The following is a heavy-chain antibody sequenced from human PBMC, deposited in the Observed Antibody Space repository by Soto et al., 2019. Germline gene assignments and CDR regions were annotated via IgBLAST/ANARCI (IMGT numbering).Heavy chain of an antibody. V-gene: IGHV4-59*01. CDR1: GGSISSYY. J-gene: IGHJ6*02. CDR3: ARENYDFWSGYPRVWGMDV. Sequence: PSETLSLTCTVSGGSISSYYWSWIRQPPGKGLEWIGYIYYSGSTNYNPSLKSRVTISVDTSKNQFSLKLSSVTAADTAVYYCARENYDFWSGYPRVWGMDVWGQGTTVTVSS. D-gene: IGHD3-3*01. CDR2: IYYSGST.